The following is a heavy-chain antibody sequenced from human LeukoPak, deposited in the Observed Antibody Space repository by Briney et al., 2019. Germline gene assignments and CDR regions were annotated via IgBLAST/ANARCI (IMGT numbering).Heavy chain of an antibody. J-gene: IGHJ4*02. V-gene: IGHV5-51*01. CDR3: ARCDFRNGYCYFDY. CDR2: MYPGDSDS. Sequence: GESLKISCKGSGYSFTSYWIGWVRQMPGKGLEWMGIMYPGDSDSRYSPSFEGQVTISADKSISTAYLQWSSLKASDTAMYFCARCDFRNGYCYFDYWGQGTLVTVSS. D-gene: IGHD3/OR15-3a*01. CDR1: GYSFTSYW.